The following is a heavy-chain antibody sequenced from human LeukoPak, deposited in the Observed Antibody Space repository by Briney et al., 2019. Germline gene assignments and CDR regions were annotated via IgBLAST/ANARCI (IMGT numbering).Heavy chain of an antibody. V-gene: IGHV3-30*02. Sequence: SGGSLRLSCAASGFRFDTYGMHWVRQAPGKGLEWVAYIRYDGSTTYYADSVRGRFTISRDNSKNTLYLEMNSLRAEDTAVFYCAKKGGNYVYFDHWGQGNLVTVSS. D-gene: IGHD3-16*01. J-gene: IGHJ4*02. CDR2: IRYDGSTT. CDR3: AKKGGNYVYFDH. CDR1: GFRFDTYG.